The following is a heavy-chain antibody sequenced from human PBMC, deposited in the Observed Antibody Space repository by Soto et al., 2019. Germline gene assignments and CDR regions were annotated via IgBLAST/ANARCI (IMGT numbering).Heavy chain of an antibody. V-gene: IGHV4-31*03. J-gene: IGHJ4*02. Sequence: QVQLQESGPGLVKPSQTLSLTCTVSVCSISSGGYYWNWIRQHPGKGLEWIGYIYYSGRTYSNPSLKSRVTISVDTSKNQFSLKLSSVTAADTAVYYCARRGESGWAHFDYWGQGTLVTVSS. CDR2: IYYSGRT. CDR3: ARRGESGWAHFDY. CDR1: VCSISSGGYY. D-gene: IGHD6-19*01.